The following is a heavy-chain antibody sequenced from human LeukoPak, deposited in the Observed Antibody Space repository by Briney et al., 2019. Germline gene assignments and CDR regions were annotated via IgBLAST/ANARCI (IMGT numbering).Heavy chain of an antibody. V-gene: IGHV3-30-3*01. CDR2: ISYDGSNK. D-gene: IGHD3-16*01. CDR3: ARGLLERGPFRP. CDR1: GFTFSSYA. J-gene: IGHJ4*01. Sequence: GGSLRLSCAASGFTFSSYAMHWVRQAPGKGLEWVAVISYDGSNKYYADSVKGRFTISRDNSKNTLYLQMNSLRAEDTAVDYWARGLLERGPFRPRGQGT.